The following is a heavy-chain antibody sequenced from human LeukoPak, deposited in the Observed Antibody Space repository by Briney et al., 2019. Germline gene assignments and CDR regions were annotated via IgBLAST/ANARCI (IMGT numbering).Heavy chain of an antibody. V-gene: IGHV4-30-4*01. Sequence: PSETLSLTCAVSGGSFSGFYWSWIRQSPGKGLEWIGYIYYSGSTYYNPSLKSRVTISVDTSKNQFSLKLSSVTAADTAVYYCARDHGPKWLPLSWGQGTLVTVSS. CDR3: ARDHGPKWLPLS. CDR2: IYYSGST. CDR1: GGSFSGFY. D-gene: IGHD5-12*01. J-gene: IGHJ5*02.